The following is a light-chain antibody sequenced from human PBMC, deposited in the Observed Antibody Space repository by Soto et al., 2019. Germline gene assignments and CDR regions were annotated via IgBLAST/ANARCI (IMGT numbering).Light chain of an antibody. CDR3: QQYGSAPPIT. V-gene: IGKV3-20*01. Sequence: EIPVTQSPGPLSLSLGERATLSCRASQSVSSSYLAWYQQKPGQAPRLLIYGASSRATGIPDRFSGSGSGTDFTLTISRLEPEDFAVYYCQQYGSAPPITFGQGTRLEIK. CDR2: GAS. J-gene: IGKJ5*01. CDR1: QSVSSSY.